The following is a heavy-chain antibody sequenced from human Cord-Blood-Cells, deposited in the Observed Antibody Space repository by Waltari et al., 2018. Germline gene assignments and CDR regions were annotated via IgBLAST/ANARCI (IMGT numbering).Heavy chain of an antibody. D-gene: IGHD1-7*01. Sequence: QVQLQESGPGLVKPSETLSLTCTVSGGSISSHYWSWIRQPPGKGLEWIGYIYYSGSTNYHPSLKSRVTISVDTSKNQFSLKLSSVTAADTAVYYCARGARNWNYPNWFDPWGQGTLVTVSS. CDR2: IYYSGST. V-gene: IGHV4-59*11. CDR1: GGSISSHY. CDR3: ARGARNWNYPNWFDP. J-gene: IGHJ5*02.